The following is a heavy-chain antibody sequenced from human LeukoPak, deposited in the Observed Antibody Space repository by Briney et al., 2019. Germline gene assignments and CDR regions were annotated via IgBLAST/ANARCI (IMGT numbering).Heavy chain of an antibody. J-gene: IGHJ5*02. V-gene: IGHV4-59*08. CDR1: GGSISSYY. D-gene: IGHD2-2*01. Sequence: SETLSLTCTVSGGSISSYYWSWIRQPPGKGLEGIGYIYYSGSTNYNPSLKSRVTISVDTSKNQFSLKLSSVTAADTAVYYCASRYCSSTSCYGSGFDPWGQGTLVTVSS. CDR2: IYYSGST. CDR3: ASRYCSSTSCYGSGFDP.